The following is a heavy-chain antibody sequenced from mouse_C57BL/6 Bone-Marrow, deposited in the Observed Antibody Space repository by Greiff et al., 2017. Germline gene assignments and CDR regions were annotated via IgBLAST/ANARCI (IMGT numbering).Heavy chain of an antibody. CDR3: SRHSDWDALDYAMDY. J-gene: IGHJ4*01. D-gene: IGHD4-1*01. V-gene: IGHV5-12*01. Sequence: EVKLVESGGGLVQPGGSLKLSCAASGFTFSDYYMYWVRQTPEKRLEWVAYISNGGGSTYYPDTVKGRFTISRDNAKNTLYLHMSRLKSEDTAMYYCSRHSDWDALDYAMDYWGQGTSVTVSS. CDR1: GFTFSDYY. CDR2: ISNGGGST.